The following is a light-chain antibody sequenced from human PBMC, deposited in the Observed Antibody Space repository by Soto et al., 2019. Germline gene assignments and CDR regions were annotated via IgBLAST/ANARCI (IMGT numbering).Light chain of an antibody. CDR2: AAS. CDR3: QQTYSNPQP. Sequence: EIEVTQYPSSLSASVGERVTITCRASQSVSTYLNWYQQKPGQAPKLLIYAASTLQSGVPSRFSGRGSGTDFTLTISSLQPEDFATYHCQQTYSNPQPFGQGTKVDIK. CDR1: QSVSTY. V-gene: IGKV1-39*01. J-gene: IGKJ1*01.